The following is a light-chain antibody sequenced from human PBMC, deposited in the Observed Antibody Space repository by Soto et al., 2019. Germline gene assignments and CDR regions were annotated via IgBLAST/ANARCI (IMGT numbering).Light chain of an antibody. CDR2: AAS. CDR3: QQSYSTSRG. CDR1: QGISTY. J-gene: IGKJ5*01. V-gene: IGKV1-39*01. Sequence: DIQMTQSPSSLSASVGDRVTITCRASQGISTYLNWYQQKPGKAPKLLIYAASSLQSGVPSRFSGSGSGTDCTLTISSLQPEDVATYYCQQSYSTSRGFGQGTRLEIK.